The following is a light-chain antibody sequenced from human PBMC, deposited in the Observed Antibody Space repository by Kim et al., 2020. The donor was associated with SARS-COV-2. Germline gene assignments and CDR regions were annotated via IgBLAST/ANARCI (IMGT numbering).Light chain of an antibody. V-gene: IGKV2-30*02. J-gene: IGKJ4*01. CDR1: QSLVRSDGNTW. Sequence: DVVMTQSPLSLPVTLGQPASISCRSSQSLVRSDGNTWLSWFKQRPDQSRRRLIYKISNRDSGVPDRFRGSGSGTDFTLKISKVEAGDVWVYYCMQGTYWPRTFGGGTKVDIK. CDR2: KIS. CDR3: MQGTYWPRT.